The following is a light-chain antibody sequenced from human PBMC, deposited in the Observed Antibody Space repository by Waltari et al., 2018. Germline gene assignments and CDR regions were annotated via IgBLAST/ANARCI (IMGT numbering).Light chain of an antibody. CDR3: TSYTGGSAV. CDR2: EVS. CDR1: SSDVGAFNY. J-gene: IGLJ3*02. V-gene: IGLV2-14*01. Sequence: QSALTQPASVSGSPGQSITISCTGTSSDVGAFNYFSWYQQYPGKAPNLMIYEVSNRPSGLSDRFSGSKSGNTASLTISGLQAEDEADYYCTSYTGGSAVFGGGTKLTVL.